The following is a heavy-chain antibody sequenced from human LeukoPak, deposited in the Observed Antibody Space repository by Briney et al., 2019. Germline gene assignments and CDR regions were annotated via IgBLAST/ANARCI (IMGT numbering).Heavy chain of an antibody. CDR1: GYTFTGYY. CDR2: INPNSGGT. D-gene: IGHD2-21*02. V-gene: IGHV1-2*04. CDR3: ARVPVPLAYCGGDCYWSNAFDI. J-gene: IGHJ3*02. Sequence: GASVKVSCKASGYTFTGYYMHWVRQAPGQGLEWMGWINPNSGGTNYAQKFQGWVTMTRDTSISTAYMELSRLRSDDTAVYYCARVPVPLAYCGGDCYWSNAFDIWGQGTMVTVSS.